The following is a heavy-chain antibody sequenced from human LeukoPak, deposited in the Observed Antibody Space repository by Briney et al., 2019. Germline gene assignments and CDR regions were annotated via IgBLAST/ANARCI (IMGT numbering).Heavy chain of an antibody. J-gene: IGHJ4*02. D-gene: IGHD6-19*01. CDR2: INDSGSS. CDR3: ARGPHQQWPPMQY. CDR1: GGSVSGYH. V-gene: IGHV4-34*01. Sequence: SETLTLTCAVYGGSVSGYHWTWIRQPPGKGLEYIGEINDSGSSIYNPSLKNRVTISEDTSKKQISVNLTSVTAADTGVYYCARGPHQQWPPMQYWGQGSLVTVSS.